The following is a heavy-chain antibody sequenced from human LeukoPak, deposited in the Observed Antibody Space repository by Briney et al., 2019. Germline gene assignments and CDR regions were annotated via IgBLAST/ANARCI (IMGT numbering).Heavy chain of an antibody. D-gene: IGHD6-13*01. CDR2: IIPIFGTA. CDR1: GGTFSSYA. J-gene: IGHJ4*02. Sequence: GASVKVSCKASGGTFSSYAISWVRQAPGQGLEWMGGIIPIFGTANYAQKFQGGVTITADESTSTAYMELSSLRSDDTAVYYCARDRVSWNFDYWGQGTLVTVSS. CDR3: ARDRVSWNFDY. V-gene: IGHV1-69*13.